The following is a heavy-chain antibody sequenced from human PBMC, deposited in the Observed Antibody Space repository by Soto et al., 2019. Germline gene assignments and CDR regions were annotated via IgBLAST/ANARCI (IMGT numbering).Heavy chain of an antibody. Sequence: ASVKVSCKASGYTFTTYAMHWGRQAPGQSPEWMGWINTGNGNTKYSQKFQGRVTITRDPSASTAYMELSTLRSEDTAVYYCAGSSSSWLSIWFDPWGQGTLVTVSS. CDR3: AGSSSSWLSIWFDP. D-gene: IGHD6-13*01. V-gene: IGHV1-3*04. CDR2: INTGNGNT. CDR1: GYTFTTYA. J-gene: IGHJ5*02.